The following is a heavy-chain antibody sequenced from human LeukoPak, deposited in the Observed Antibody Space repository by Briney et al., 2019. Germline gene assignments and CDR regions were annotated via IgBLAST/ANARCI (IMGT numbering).Heavy chain of an antibody. Sequence: PGGSLRLSCAASGFTFSAYWMSWVRQTPGKGLEWVANIKQDGSEIYYVDSVKGRFTISRDNAKNSLYLQVNSLRVEDTAVYYCARDGSPFDHWGREPWSPSPQ. J-gene: IGHJ4*02. CDR3: ARDGSPFDH. V-gene: IGHV3-7*01. CDR1: GFTFSAYW. CDR2: IKQDGSEI. D-gene: IGHD3-10*01.